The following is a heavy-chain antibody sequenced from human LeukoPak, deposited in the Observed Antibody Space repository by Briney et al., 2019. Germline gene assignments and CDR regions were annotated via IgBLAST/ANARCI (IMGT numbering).Heavy chain of an antibody. CDR3: ARDPWTSSHYYDSSGRFDY. D-gene: IGHD3-22*01. Sequence: ASVKVSCKASGYTFTGYYMHWVRQAPGQGLEWMGWINPNSGGTNYAQKFQGRVTMTRDTSISTAYMELRSLRSDDTAVYHCARDPWTSSHYYDSSGRFDYWGQGTLVTVSS. V-gene: IGHV1-2*02. CDR2: INPNSGGT. J-gene: IGHJ4*02. CDR1: GYTFTGYY.